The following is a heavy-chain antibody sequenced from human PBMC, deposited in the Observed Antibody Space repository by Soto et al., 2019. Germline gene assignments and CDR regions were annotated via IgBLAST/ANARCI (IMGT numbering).Heavy chain of an antibody. V-gene: IGHV1-69*01. CDR1: GGTFSSYA. J-gene: IGHJ6*02. Sequence: QVQLVQSGAEVKKPGSSVKVSCKASGGTFSSYAISWVRQAPGQGLEWMGGIIPISGTANYAKKFQGRVTITADESTSTAYMELSSLRSEDTAVYYCGRSQGSSTSLELYYYYYYGMDVWGQGTTVTVSS. CDR3: GRSQGSSTSLELYYYYYYGMDV. CDR2: IIPISGTA. D-gene: IGHD2-2*01.